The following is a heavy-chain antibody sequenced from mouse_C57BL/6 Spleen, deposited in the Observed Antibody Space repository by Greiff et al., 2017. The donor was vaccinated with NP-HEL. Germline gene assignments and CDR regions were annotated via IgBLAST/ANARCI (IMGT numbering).Heavy chain of an antibody. Sequence: VQLQQPGAELVKPGASVKLSCKASGYTFTSYWMHWVKQRPGQGLEWIGMIHPNSGSTNYNEKFKSKATLTVDKSSSTAYMQLSSLTSEDSAVYYCAILYGNPYFDYWGQGTTLTVSS. CDR3: AILYGNPYFDY. CDR1: GYTFTSYW. V-gene: IGHV1-64*01. D-gene: IGHD2-1*01. J-gene: IGHJ2*01. CDR2: IHPNSGST.